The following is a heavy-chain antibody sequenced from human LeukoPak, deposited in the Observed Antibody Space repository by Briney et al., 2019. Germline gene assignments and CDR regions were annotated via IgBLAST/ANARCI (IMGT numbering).Heavy chain of an antibody. CDR2: INHSGST. V-gene: IGHV4-34*01. D-gene: IGHD5-12*01. Sequence: PSETLSLTCAVYGGSFSGYYWSWIPRPPGKGVEWIGEINHSGSTNYNPSLKSRVTISVDTSKNQFSLKLSSVTAADTAVYYCARGGGYSGLGYWGQGTLVTVSS. J-gene: IGHJ4*02. CDR3: ARGGGYSGLGY. CDR1: GGSFSGYY.